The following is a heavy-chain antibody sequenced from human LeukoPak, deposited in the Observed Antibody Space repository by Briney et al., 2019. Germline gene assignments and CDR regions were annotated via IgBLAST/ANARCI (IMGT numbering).Heavy chain of an antibody. J-gene: IGHJ4*02. Sequence: SVKVSCKASGFTFTSSAVQWVRQARGQRLEWIGWIVVGSGNTNYAQKFQERVTVTRDMSTSTAYMELSSLRSEDTAVYYCAALQGPYSSSWYEPFDYWGQGTPVTVSS. V-gene: IGHV1-58*01. CDR1: GFTFTSSA. CDR3: AALQGPYSSSWYEPFDY. CDR2: IVVGSGNT. D-gene: IGHD6-13*01.